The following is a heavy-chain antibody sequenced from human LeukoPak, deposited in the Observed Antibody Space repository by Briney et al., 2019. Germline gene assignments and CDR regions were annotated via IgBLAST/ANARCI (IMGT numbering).Heavy chain of an antibody. D-gene: IGHD5-24*01. V-gene: IGHV3-23*01. Sequence: GGSVRLSCAAAGFSFSSYGMSGLRQARGKGLEEVAAISGSGGITYYADSVKGRFTISRDNYKNTLYLQMNSLRAEDTAIYYCAKNHTDGYLDYWGQGTLVTVSS. CDR1: GFSFSSYG. CDR3: AKNHTDGYLDY. CDR2: ISGSGGIT. J-gene: IGHJ4*02.